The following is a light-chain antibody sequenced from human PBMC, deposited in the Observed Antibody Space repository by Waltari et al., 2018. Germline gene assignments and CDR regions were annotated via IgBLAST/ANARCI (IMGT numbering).Light chain of an antibody. CDR1: SGSLSTPSY. CDR3: SLYMGSGMWV. Sequence: QTVVTQEPSLSVSPGGTVTLTCVLNSGSLSTPSYATWYQQTPVHAPRTSVYKGNSRSSGVPERCSGSILGNKAALTITGAQAQDESDYYCSLYMGSGMWVFGGGTKLTVL. CDR2: KGN. J-gene: IGLJ3*02. V-gene: IGLV8-61*01.